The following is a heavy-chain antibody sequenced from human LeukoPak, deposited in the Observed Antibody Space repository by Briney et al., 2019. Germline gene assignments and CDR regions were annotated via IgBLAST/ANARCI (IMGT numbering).Heavy chain of an antibody. Sequence: GGSLRLSCAASGFTFSSYGMSWVRQAPGKGLEWVSAISAGGSNTYYADSVMGRFTISRDNSKNTLYLQMNSLRAEDTAVYYCAKARGTLDAFDIWGQGTMVTVSS. CDR3: AKARGTLDAFDI. J-gene: IGHJ3*02. V-gene: IGHV3-23*01. D-gene: IGHD3/OR15-3a*01. CDR1: GFTFSSYG. CDR2: ISAGGSNT.